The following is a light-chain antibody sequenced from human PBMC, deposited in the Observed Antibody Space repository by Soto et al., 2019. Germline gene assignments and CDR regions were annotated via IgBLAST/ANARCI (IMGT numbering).Light chain of an antibody. CDR3: QQYNTYE. Sequence: DTQMTQSPSTLSASVGDRVTITSRASQSIASWLAWYQQKPGKAPELLIYDASTLKSGVPARFSGSGSVTDFTLTISDLQPDDFATHYCQQYNTYEFGQGTKVDIK. CDR2: DAS. V-gene: IGKV1-5*01. J-gene: IGKJ1*01. CDR1: QSIASW.